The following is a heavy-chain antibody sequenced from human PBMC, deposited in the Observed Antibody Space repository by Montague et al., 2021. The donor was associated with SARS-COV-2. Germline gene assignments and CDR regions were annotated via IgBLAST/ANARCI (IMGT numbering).Heavy chain of an antibody. V-gene: IGHV4-39*01. Sequence: SETLSLTCTVSGGSISSTSYYWGWIRQPPGKGLEWIGSISYSGSTYYKSSLKSRVTISVDTSKNQFSLRLSSVTVADTAVYYCARHITGSGNAFDIWGQGTMVTVSS. CDR2: ISYSGST. D-gene: IGHD3-10*01. CDR3: ARHITGSGNAFDI. CDR1: GGSISSTSYY. J-gene: IGHJ3*02.